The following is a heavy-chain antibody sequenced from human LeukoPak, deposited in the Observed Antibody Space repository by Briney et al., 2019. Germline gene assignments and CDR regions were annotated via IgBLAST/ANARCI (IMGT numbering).Heavy chain of an antibody. CDR1: GFTFSDSA. J-gene: IGHJ4*02. CDR2: IRSKANSYAT. V-gene: IGHV3-73*01. CDR3: VTSVAGPDY. Sequence: GGSLRLSCAASGFTFSDSAMHWVRQASGKGLEWVGRIRSKANSYATSYAASVKGRFTISRDESKSTAYLQMNSLKSEDTAVYYCVTSVAGPDYWGQGTLVTVSS. D-gene: IGHD6-19*01.